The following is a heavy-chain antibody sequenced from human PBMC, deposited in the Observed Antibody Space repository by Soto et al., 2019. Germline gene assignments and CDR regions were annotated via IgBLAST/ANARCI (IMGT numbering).Heavy chain of an antibody. D-gene: IGHD3-10*01. CDR3: VRALSSGAFDI. CDR2: IYSGGSA. V-gene: IGHV3-66*01. J-gene: IGHJ3*02. Sequence: EVQLVESGGGLVQPGGSLGVSCAASGFTVSSNYMSWVRQAPGKGLEWVSVIYSGGSAYYADSVKGRFTISRDNSKNTLYLQMYSLRAEDTALYYCVRALSSGAFDIWGQGTMVTVSS. CDR1: GFTVSSNY.